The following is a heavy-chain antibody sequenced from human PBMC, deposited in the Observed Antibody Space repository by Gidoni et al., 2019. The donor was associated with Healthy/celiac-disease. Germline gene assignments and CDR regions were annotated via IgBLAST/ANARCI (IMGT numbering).Heavy chain of an antibody. J-gene: IGHJ6*02. Sequence: VQLVHSWGGVKKHGSPANGSFKASGGTLRRYPISRGRTAPGQGLEWMGRIIPTLGIANYAQKFQGRVTITADKSTSTAYMELSSLRSEDTAVYYCARDRATTVVTPFAYYGMDVWGQGTTVTVSS. CDR3: ARDRATTVVTPFAYYGMDV. D-gene: IGHD4-17*01. CDR1: GGTLRRYP. CDR2: IIPTLGIA. V-gene: IGHV1-69*04.